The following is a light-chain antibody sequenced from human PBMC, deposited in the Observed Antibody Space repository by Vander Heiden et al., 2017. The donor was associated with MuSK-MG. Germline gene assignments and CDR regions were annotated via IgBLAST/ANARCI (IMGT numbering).Light chain of an antibody. CDR2: WAS. CDR1: QNLLYRSTNKNS. CDR3: QQYYYSPQT. J-gene: IGKJ1*01. Sequence: DVVMTQSPASLAVSLGERATIHCTSSQNLLYRSTNKNSLAWYQQKPGQPPKLVINWASDREFGVPDRFNGSGSGTDFTLTITSFQAEDAALYYCQQYYYSPQTFGQGTRVEI. V-gene: IGKV4-1*01.